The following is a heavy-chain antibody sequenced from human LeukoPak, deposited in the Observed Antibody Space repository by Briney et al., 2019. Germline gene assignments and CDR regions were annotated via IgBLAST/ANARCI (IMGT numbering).Heavy chain of an antibody. CDR1: GFTFSDYY. J-gene: IGHJ5*02. D-gene: IGHD2-2*01. CDR2: ISSSGSTI. Sequence: GGSLRLSCAASGFTFSDYYMSWIRQAPGKGLEWVSYISSSGSTIYYADSVKGRFTISRDNAKNSLYLQMNSLRAEDTAVDYCARVGPIVVVPAATPYLEYNWFDPWGQGTLVTVSS. CDR3: ARVGPIVVVPAATPYLEYNWFDP. V-gene: IGHV3-11*01.